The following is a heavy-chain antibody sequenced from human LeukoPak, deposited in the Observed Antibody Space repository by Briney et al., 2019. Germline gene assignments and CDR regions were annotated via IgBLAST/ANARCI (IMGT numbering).Heavy chain of an antibody. D-gene: IGHD1-26*01. Sequence: PGGSLRLSCAASGFTFSSYSMNWVRQAPGKGLEWVSSISSSSYIYYADSVKGRFTISRDNAKNSLYLQMNSLRAEDTAVYYCAREWVGATWGGGIIFDYWGQGTLVTVSS. V-gene: IGHV3-21*01. J-gene: IGHJ4*02. CDR3: AREWVGATWGGGIIFDY. CDR2: ISSSSYI. CDR1: GFTFSSYS.